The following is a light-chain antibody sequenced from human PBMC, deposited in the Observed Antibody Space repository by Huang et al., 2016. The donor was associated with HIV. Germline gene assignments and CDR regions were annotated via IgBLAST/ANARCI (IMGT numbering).Light chain of an antibody. CDR1: QSITSRY. V-gene: IGKV3-20*01. CDR3: QQYGMSPLT. Sequence: EVVLTQSPGTLSLSPGEGATLSCRASQSITSRYLAGYQRKPGQAPRLLIHGASTRATGIPDRFTGSGSGTDFTLTIRRLEPEDFAVYYCQQYGMSPLTFGQGTRLEIK. CDR2: GAS. J-gene: IGKJ5*01.